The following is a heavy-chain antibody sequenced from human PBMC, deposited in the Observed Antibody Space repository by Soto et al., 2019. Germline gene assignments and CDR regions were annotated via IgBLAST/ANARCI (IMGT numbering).Heavy chain of an antibody. CDR3: AMIRASSGI. J-gene: IGHJ3*02. CDR2: IWYDGSNK. CDR1: GFTFSSYG. Sequence: QVQLVESGGGVVQPGRSLRLSCAASGFTFSSYGMHWVRQAPGKGLEWVAVIWYDGSNKYYADSVKGRFTISRDNSKNTLYLQMNSLRAEDTAVYYCAMIRASSGIWGQGTMVTVSS. V-gene: IGHV3-33*01. D-gene: IGHD3-10*01.